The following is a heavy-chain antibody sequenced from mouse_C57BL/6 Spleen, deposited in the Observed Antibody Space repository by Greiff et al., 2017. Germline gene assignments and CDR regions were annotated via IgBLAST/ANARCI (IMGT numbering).Heavy chain of an antibody. V-gene: IGHV5-6*02. D-gene: IGHD2-5*01. J-gene: IGHJ1*03. CDR1: GFTFSSYG. CDR2: ISSGGSYT. CDR3: ARRDSNYDWYFDV. Sequence: EVKLQESGGDLVKPGGSLKLSCAASGFTFSSYGMSWVRQTPDKRLEWVATISSGGSYTYYPDSVKGRFTISRDNAKNTLYLQMSSLKSEDTAMYYCARRDSNYDWYFDVWGTGTTVTVSS.